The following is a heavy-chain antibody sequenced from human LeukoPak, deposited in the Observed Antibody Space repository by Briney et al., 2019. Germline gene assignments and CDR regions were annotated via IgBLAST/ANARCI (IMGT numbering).Heavy chain of an antibody. Sequence: GGSLRLSCAASGFTFNNYNMNWVRQAPGKALEWVSSITSSGTYIFYADSVKDRLTISRDNAKNSLYLQMNSLGPEDTAVYYCARDPYSGNYGNYYYYYMDVWGKGTTVTISS. J-gene: IGHJ6*03. CDR3: ARDPYSGNYGNYYYYYMDV. CDR1: GFTFNNYN. D-gene: IGHD1-26*01. CDR2: ITSSGTYI. V-gene: IGHV3-21*01.